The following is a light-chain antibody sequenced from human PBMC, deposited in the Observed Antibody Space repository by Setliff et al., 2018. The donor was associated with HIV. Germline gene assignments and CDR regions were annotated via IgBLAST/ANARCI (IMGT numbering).Light chain of an antibody. CDR2: SAS. J-gene: IGKJ2*01. Sequence: DIQMTQSPSSLSASVGDRVTITCQASQVISSWLAWYQQKPGKAPKLLIYSASTLQSGVPSRFSGSGFGTDFTLTISNLQPEDFATYFCQQAHSLPYTFGQGTKVDIK. CDR3: QQAHSLPYT. CDR1: QVISSW. V-gene: IGKV1-12*01.